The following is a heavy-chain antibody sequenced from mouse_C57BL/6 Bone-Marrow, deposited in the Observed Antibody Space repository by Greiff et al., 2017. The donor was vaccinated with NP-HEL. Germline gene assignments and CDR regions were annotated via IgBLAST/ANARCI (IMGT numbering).Heavy chain of an antibody. CDR1: GFNIKDDY. J-gene: IGHJ3*01. D-gene: IGHD2-3*01. CDR3: TPYDGYYVGFAY. Sequence: EVKLQESGAELVRPGASVKLSCTASGFNIKDDYMHWVKQRPEQGLEWIGWIDPENGDTEYASKFQGKATITADTSSNTAYLQLSSLTSEDTAVYYCTPYDGYYVGFAYWGQGTLVTVSA. V-gene: IGHV14-4*01. CDR2: IDPENGDT.